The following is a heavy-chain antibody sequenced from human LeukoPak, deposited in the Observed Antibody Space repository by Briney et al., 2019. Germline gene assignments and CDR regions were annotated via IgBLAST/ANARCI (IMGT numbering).Heavy chain of an antibody. CDR3: ARNKLPLGAFDI. CDR2: IIPIFGTA. V-gene: IGHV1-69*05. J-gene: IGHJ3*02. D-gene: IGHD1-7*01. Sequence: ASVKVSCRASGGTFSSYAISWVRQAPGQGFEWMGRIIPIFGTANYAQKFQGRVTITTHESTSTAYMELSSLRSEDTAVYYCARNKLPLGAFDIWGQGTMVTVSS. CDR1: GGTFSSYA.